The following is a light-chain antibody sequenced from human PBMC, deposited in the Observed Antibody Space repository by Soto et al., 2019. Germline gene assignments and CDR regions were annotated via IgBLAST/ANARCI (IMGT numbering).Light chain of an antibody. Sequence: EIVLTQSPATLSLSPGERATLSCRASQSVNSYLAWYQQKPGQAPRLLIYDASNRATAIPARFSGSGSGTDFTLPISSLEPQDFSVYYCQQRSNWPPYTFGQGTKLEIK. J-gene: IGKJ2*01. V-gene: IGKV3-11*01. CDR2: DAS. CDR3: QQRSNWPPYT. CDR1: QSVNSY.